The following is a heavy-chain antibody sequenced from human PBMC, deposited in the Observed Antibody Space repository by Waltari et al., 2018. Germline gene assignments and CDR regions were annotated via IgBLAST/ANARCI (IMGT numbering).Heavy chain of an antibody. Sequence: QVQLQESGPGLVKPSETLSLTCTVSGYSISSGFYWGWLRQPPGKGLEWVGGIYHSGSTYYNPSLKSRVTIAVDTSKNQFSLKVSSVTAADTAVYYCARRGSSSWYFDYWGQGTLVTVSS. CDR1: GYSISSGFY. J-gene: IGHJ4*02. CDR2: IYHSGST. D-gene: IGHD6-13*01. CDR3: ARRGSSSWYFDY. V-gene: IGHV4-38-2*02.